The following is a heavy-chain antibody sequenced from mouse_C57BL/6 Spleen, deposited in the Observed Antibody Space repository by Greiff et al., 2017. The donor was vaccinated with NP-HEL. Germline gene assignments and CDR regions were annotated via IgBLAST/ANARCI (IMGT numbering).Heavy chain of an antibody. V-gene: IGHV1-59*01. CDR1: GYTFTSYW. J-gene: IGHJ2*01. CDR2: IDPSDSYT. Sequence: QVQLQQPGAELVRPGTSVKLSCKASGYTFTSYWMHWVKQRPGQGLEWIGVIDPSDSYTNYNQKFKGKATLTVDTSSSTAYMQLSSLTSEDSAVYYCARRGHYYGTLDYWGQGTTLTVSS. D-gene: IGHD1-1*01. CDR3: ARRGHYYGTLDY.